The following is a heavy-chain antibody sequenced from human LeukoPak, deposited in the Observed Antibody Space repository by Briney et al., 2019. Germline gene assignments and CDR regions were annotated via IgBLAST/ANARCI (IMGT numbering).Heavy chain of an antibody. J-gene: IGHJ5*02. Sequence: GGSLRLSCAASGFTFSSYAMHWVRQAPGKGLEWVAVISYDGSNKYYADSVKGRFTISRDNSKNTLYLQMNSLRAEDTAVYYRARDGLSGWENWFDPWGQGTLVTVSS. CDR2: ISYDGSNK. D-gene: IGHD1-26*01. CDR1: GFTFSSYA. CDR3: ARDGLSGWENWFDP. V-gene: IGHV3-30*17.